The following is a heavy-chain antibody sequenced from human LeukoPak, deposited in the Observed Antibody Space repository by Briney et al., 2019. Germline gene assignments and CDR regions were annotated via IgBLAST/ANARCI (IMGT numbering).Heavy chain of an antibody. D-gene: IGHD5-18*01. CDR2: INPNSGGA. J-gene: IGHJ4*02. V-gene: IGHV1-2*02. CDR1: GYSFTGCY. CDR3: ARDRTAMVDY. Sequence: ASVKVSCKASGYSFTGCYMHWVRQAPGQGLEWMGWINPNSGGANYAQKFQGRVTMTRDTSISTAYMELSRLRSDDTAVYYCARDRTAMVDYWGQGTLVTVSS.